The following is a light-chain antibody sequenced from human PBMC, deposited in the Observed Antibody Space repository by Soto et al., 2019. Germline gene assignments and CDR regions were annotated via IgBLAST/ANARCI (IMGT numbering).Light chain of an antibody. CDR3: QQYSGFSPSA. J-gene: IGKJ2*01. V-gene: IGKV3-15*01. CDR2: GAF. Sequence: DIVMTQSPVTLSVSPGERSTLSCRASQSVNSNLAWYQQKPGQAPSLLIYGAFTRATGIPARFSGTGSGTEFTLTISSLQSEDFALYYCQQYSGFSPSAFGQGTKVDI. CDR1: QSVNSN.